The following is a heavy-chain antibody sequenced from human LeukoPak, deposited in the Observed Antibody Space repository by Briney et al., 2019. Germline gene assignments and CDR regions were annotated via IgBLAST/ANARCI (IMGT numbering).Heavy chain of an antibody. Sequence: SQTLPLTCAVSGGSISSGGYSWSWIRQPPGKGLEWIGYIYHSGSTYYNPSLKSRVTISVDRSKNQFSLKLSSVTAADTAVCYCARAIDYGDSYYFDYWGQGTLVTVSS. J-gene: IGHJ4*02. D-gene: IGHD4-17*01. CDR1: GGSISSGGYS. CDR2: IYHSGST. CDR3: ARAIDYGDSYYFDY. V-gene: IGHV4-30-2*01.